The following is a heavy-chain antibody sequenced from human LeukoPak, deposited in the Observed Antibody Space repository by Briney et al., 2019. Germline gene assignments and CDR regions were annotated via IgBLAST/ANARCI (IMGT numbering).Heavy chain of an antibody. J-gene: IGHJ3*02. D-gene: IGHD6-13*01. Sequence: PSETLSLTCTVSGGSISSGSYYWSWIRQPAGKGLEWIGRMHTSGRTNYNPSLKSRVTISVDTSKNQFSLKLSSVTAADTAVYYCARVWQQLVLLQLAFDIWGQGTMVTVSS. CDR2: MHTSGRT. CDR3: ARVWQQLVLLQLAFDI. V-gene: IGHV4-61*02. CDR1: GGSISSGSYY.